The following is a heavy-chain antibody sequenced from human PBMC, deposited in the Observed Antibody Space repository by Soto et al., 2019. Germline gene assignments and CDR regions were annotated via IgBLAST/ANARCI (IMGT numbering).Heavy chain of an antibody. V-gene: IGHV4-31*03. Sequence: PSETLSLTCTVSGGSISSGGYYWSWIRQHPGKGLEWIGYIYYSGSTYYHPSLKSRVTISVDTSKNQFSLKLSSVTAADTAVYYCARGGSLIAAAPLDYWGQGTLVTVSS. CDR2: IYYSGST. J-gene: IGHJ4*02. CDR3: ARGGSLIAAAPLDY. CDR1: GGSISSGGYY. D-gene: IGHD6-13*01.